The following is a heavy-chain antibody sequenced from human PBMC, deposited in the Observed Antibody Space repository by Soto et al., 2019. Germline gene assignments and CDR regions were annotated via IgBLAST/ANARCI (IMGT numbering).Heavy chain of an antibody. CDR3: AAGLYSNSTRCYFGLC. D-gene: IGHD2-2*01. CDR1: GLTFSSAW. CDR2: IKSLSDGGKT. Sequence: EVQLVESGGGLVKPGGARRLSCAASGLTFSSAWMSWVRQTPGKGLEWVGHIKSLSDGGKTDYAAPVIGRFTISRDYSKNTLYLEMTGIKTGDIVVYYCAAGLYSNSTRCYFGLCCGQGTMVTVYS. J-gene: IGHJ4*02. V-gene: IGHV3-15*01.